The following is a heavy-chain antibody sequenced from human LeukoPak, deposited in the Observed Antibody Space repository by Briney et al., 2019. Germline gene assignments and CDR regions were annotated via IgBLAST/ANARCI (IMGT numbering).Heavy chain of an antibody. V-gene: IGHV4-59*01. Sequence: PSETLSLTCAVYGGSFSSYYWSWIQQPPGKGLEWIGYIYYSGSTNYNPSLKSRVTISVDTSKNQFSLKLSSVTAADTAVYYCARVVRGYYYMDVWGKGTTVTISS. CDR2: IYYSGST. J-gene: IGHJ6*03. CDR3: ARVVRGYYYMDV. D-gene: IGHD3-10*01. CDR1: GGSFSSYY.